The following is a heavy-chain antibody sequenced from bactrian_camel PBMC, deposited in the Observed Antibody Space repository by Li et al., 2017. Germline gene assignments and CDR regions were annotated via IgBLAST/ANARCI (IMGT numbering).Heavy chain of an antibody. CDR1: GPTSGRRC. D-gene: IGHD2*01. J-gene: IGHJ6*01. CDR3: VSDSGDWSFGF. CDR2: IYRGGGAT. Sequence: HVQLVESGGDSVQAGGSLRLSCNVSGPTSGRRCMGWFRQVPGKKREGVAVIYRGGGATAYADSVKGRFTISQDNAKNTVSLLMNSLKPEDTAMYYCVSDSGDWSFGFWGQGTQVTVS. V-gene: IGHV3S45*01.